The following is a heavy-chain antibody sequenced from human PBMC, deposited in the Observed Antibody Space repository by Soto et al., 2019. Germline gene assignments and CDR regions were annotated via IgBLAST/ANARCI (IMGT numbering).Heavy chain of an antibody. CDR1: GYSLTELS. CDR2: FDPEDGET. CDR3: ATDRRYCSGGSCYSVIYY. J-gene: IGHJ4*02. V-gene: IGHV1-24*01. Sequence: GASVKLSCKVSGYSLTELSMHWVRQAPGKGLEWMGGFDPEDGETIYAQKFQGRVTMTEDTSTDTAYMELSSLRSEDTAVYYCATDRRYCSGGSCYSVIYYWGQGTLVTVSS. D-gene: IGHD2-15*01.